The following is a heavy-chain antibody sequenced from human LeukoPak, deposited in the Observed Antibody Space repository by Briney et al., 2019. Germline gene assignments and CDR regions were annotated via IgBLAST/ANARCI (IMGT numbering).Heavy chain of an antibody. CDR3: AREESSAAAFDI. Sequence: GRSLRLSCAASGFTFSIYGMHWVRQAPGKGLDWVAVISYDGSNKYYADSVKGRFTISRDNSKNTLYLQVNSLRAEDTAVYYCAREESSAAAFDIWGQGTMVTVSS. V-gene: IGHV3-30*03. CDR1: GFTFSIYG. D-gene: IGHD3-16*02. J-gene: IGHJ3*02. CDR2: ISYDGSNK.